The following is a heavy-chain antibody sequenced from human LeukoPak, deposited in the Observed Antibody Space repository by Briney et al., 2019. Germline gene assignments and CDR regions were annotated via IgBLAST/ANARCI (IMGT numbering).Heavy chain of an antibody. V-gene: IGHV1-2*02. CDR2: INPNSGDT. D-gene: IGHD4-17*01. CDR1: GYTFTGYY. CDR3: ARPNGDYYNWFDP. Sequence: RASVKVSCKASGYTFTGYYIHWVRQAPGQGLEWMGWINPNSGDTNYAQKFQDRVTLTRDTSISIAYMEVTNLRSDDTAVYYCARPNGDYYNWFDPWGQGTLVPVSA. J-gene: IGHJ5*02.